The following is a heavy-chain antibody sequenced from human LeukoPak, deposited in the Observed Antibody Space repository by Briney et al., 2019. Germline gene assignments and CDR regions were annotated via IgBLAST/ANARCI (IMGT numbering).Heavy chain of an antibody. Sequence: GGSLRLSCAASGFTFSSYAMSWVRQAPGKGLEWVSAISGSGGSTYYADSVKGRSTISRDNSKNTLYLQMNSLRAEDTAVYYCAKDYGLATVRFVDYWGQGTLVTVSS. J-gene: IGHJ4*02. V-gene: IGHV3-23*01. CDR3: AKDYGLATVRFVDY. CDR1: GFTFSSYA. CDR2: ISGSGGST. D-gene: IGHD1-1*01.